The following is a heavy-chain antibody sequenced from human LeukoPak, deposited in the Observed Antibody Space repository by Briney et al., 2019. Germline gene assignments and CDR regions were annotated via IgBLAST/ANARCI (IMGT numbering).Heavy chain of an antibody. Sequence: ASVKVSCKASGYTFTSYGISWVRQAPGQGLEWMGWISAYNGNTNYAQKLQGRVTVTTDTSMSTAYMELRSLRSDDTAVYYCARDKTGYSSSWGAFDIWGQGTMVTVSS. J-gene: IGHJ3*02. CDR3: ARDKTGYSSSWGAFDI. CDR2: ISAYNGNT. CDR1: GYTFTSYG. V-gene: IGHV1-18*01. D-gene: IGHD6-13*01.